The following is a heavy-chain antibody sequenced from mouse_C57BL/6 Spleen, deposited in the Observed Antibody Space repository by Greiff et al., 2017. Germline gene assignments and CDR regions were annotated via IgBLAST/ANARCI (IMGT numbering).Heavy chain of an antibody. CDR2: ISSGGSYT. J-gene: IGHJ2*01. Sequence: EVQVVESGGDLVKPGGSLKLSCAPSGFPFSSYGLSWVRQTPDKRLEWVATISSGGSYTDYPDSVKGRFTISRDNAKNTLYLQMSSLKSEDTAMYYCARHNYLPYYFDYWGQGTTLTVSS. D-gene: IGHD5-5*01. CDR1: GFPFSSYG. V-gene: IGHV5-6*01. CDR3: ARHNYLPYYFDY.